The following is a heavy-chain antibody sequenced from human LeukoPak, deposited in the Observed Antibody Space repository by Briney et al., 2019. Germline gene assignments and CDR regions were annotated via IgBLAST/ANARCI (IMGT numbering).Heavy chain of an antibody. CDR3: AKGYCSGGSCYPPDY. D-gene: IGHD2-15*01. V-gene: IGHV4-34*01. Sequence: PSETLSLTCAVYGGSFSGYYWSWIPQPPGKGLEWIGQINHSGSTNYTPSLKSRVTISVDTSKNQFSLKLSSVTAADTAVYYCAKGYCSGGSCYPPDYWGQGTLVTVSS. J-gene: IGHJ4*02. CDR1: GGSFSGYY. CDR2: INHSGST.